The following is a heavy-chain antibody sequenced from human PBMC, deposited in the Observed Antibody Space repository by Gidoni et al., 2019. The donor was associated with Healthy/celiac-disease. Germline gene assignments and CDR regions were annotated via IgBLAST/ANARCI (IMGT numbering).Heavy chain of an antibody. J-gene: IGHJ6*02. Sequence: EVQLVESGGGLVLPGSSLEPPLSAFGFTLGDYAMHWVRQAPGKGLEWVSGISWNSGSIGYADSVKGRFTISRDNAKNSLYLQMNSVRAEDTALYYCAKSEDFSGSPFGMDVWGQGTTVTVSS. CDR1: GFTLGDYA. D-gene: IGHD3-10*01. V-gene: IGHV3-9*01. CDR2: ISWNSGSI. CDR3: AKSEDFSGSPFGMDV.